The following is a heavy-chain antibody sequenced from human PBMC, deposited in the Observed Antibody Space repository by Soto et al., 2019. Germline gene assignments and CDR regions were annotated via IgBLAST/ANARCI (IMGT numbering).Heavy chain of an antibody. V-gene: IGHV4-30-4*01. Sequence: QVQLQESGPGLVKPSQTLSLSCTVSGDSMSRGDYYWSWIRQPPGKGLEWIGFIYHTGRTYYSPSLKGRVDISVDTSKNQCSLKLSSVTAADTAVYYCARDPLYDYGDLSHVFDTWGQGTMVTVSS. CDR2: IYHTGRT. J-gene: IGHJ3*02. CDR3: ARDPLYDYGDLSHVFDT. D-gene: IGHD4-17*01. CDR1: GDSMSRGDYY.